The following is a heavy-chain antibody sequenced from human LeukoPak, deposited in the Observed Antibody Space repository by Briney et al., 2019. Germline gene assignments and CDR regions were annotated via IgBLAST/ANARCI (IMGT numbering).Heavy chain of an antibody. V-gene: IGHV4-39*01. D-gene: IGHD3-10*01. J-gene: IGHJ4*02. CDR1: GDSISSSDYY. Sequence: SETLSLTCTVSGDSISSSDYYWSWIRQPPGKELEWIASINYGGTTYYNPSLKSRVTISVDTSKNQFSLRLSSVTAADTAVYLCARYVVYGSGKYHFDYWGQGSLVTVSS. CDR3: ARYVVYGSGKYHFDY. CDR2: INYGGTT.